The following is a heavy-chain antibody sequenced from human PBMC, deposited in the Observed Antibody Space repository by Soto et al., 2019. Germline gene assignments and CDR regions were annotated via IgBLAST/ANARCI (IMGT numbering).Heavy chain of an antibody. CDR1: GFTFSSYG. CDR2: IWYDGSNK. V-gene: IGHV3-33*01. CDR3: ARVRQQLKHYYYGMDV. Sequence: GGSLRLSCAASGFTFSSYGMHWVRQAPGKGLEWVAVIWYDGSNKYYADSVKGRFTISRDNSKNTLYLQMNSLRAEDTAVYYCARVRQQLKHYYYGMDVWGQGTTVTVS. J-gene: IGHJ6*02. D-gene: IGHD6-13*01.